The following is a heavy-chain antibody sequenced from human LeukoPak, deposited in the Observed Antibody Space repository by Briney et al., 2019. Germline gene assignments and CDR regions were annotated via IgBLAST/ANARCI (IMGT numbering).Heavy chain of an antibody. CDR3: ARHTRLELIWGYFDY. Sequence: SETLSLTCTVSGGSISSYYWSWIRQPPGKGLEWIGYIYTSGSTDYNPSLKSRVTISVDTSKNQFSLKLSSVTAADTAVYYCARHTRLELIWGYFDYWGQGTLVTVSS. V-gene: IGHV4-4*09. CDR1: GGSISSYY. D-gene: IGHD3-16*01. J-gene: IGHJ4*02. CDR2: IYTSGST.